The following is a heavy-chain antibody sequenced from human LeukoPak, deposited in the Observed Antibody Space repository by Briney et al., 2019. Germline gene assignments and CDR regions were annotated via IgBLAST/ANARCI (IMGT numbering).Heavy chain of an antibody. Sequence: PSETLSLTCAVYGGSFSGYYWSWIRQPPGKGLEWIGEINHSGSTNYNPSLKSRVTISVDTSKNQFSLKLSSVTAADTAVYYCARVPLRYFELRRYWFDPWGQGTLVTVSS. D-gene: IGHD3-9*01. CDR1: GGSFSGYY. CDR3: ARVPLRYFELRRYWFDP. J-gene: IGHJ5*02. V-gene: IGHV4-34*01. CDR2: INHSGST.